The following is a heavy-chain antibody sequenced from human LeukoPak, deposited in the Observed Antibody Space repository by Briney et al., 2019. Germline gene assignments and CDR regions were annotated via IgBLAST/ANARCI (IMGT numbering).Heavy chain of an antibody. D-gene: IGHD2-15*01. J-gene: IGHJ5*02. CDR2: IYPSDSKT. Sequence: GESLKISCKGSGYSFTNYWIAWVRQMPGKGLEWMAMIYPSDSKTTYSPSFEGHVTISADKSLSSAYLQWSSLKASDTAMYYCARLSRNCSGGSCYSDWFDPWGQGTLVTVSS. CDR3: ARLSRNCSGGSCYSDWFDP. V-gene: IGHV5-51*01. CDR1: GYSFTNYW.